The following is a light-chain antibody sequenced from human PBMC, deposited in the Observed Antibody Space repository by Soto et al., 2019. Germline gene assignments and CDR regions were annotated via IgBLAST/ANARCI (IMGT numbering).Light chain of an antibody. J-gene: IGKJ1*01. Sequence: EIVMTQSPATLSVSPGERATLSCRASQSVGSNFAWYQQKPGQAPRLLIYGAATRATGIPARFSGSGSGTEFTLAISSLQSEDFAIYFWQQYNNWPPDRTFGQGTKVEIK. CDR3: QQYNNWPPDRT. V-gene: IGKV3-15*01. CDR2: GAA. CDR1: QSVGSN.